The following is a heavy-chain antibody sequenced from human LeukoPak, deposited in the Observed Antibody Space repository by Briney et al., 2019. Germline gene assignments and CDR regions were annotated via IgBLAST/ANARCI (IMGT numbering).Heavy chain of an antibody. CDR1: GYTFPGYY. CDR3: ARVESGSYQTLFDY. Sequence: GASVKVSCKASGYTFPGYYMHWVRQAPGQGLEWMGWINPNSGGTNYAQKFQGRVTMTRDTSISTAYMELSRLRSDDTAVYYCARVESGSYQTLFDYWGQGTLVTVSS. D-gene: IGHD1-26*01. J-gene: IGHJ4*02. CDR2: INPNSGGT. V-gene: IGHV1-2*02.